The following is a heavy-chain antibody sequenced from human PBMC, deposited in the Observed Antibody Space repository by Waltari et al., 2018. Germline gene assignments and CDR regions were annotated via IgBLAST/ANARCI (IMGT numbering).Heavy chain of an antibody. CDR2: IIGTGATT. V-gene: IGHV3-23*01. CDR1: GFTFDNYA. J-gene: IGHJ4*02. CDR3: AKGQSQYGSGSWLDY. D-gene: IGHD3-10*01. Sequence: EVQLLESGGGLVQPGGSLRLSCAASGFTFDNYAMTWVRQAPGKGLGWVSSIIGTGATTNYADSVKGQFTVSRDSAKNTVFLQMNRLRVEDTAIYYCAKGQSQYGSGSWLDYWGQGTLVTVSS.